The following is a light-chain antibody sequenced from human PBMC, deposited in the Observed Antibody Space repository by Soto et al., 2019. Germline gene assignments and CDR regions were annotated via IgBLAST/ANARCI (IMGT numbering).Light chain of an antibody. CDR2: EVS. CDR1: SSDVGGYNF. CDR3: SSFTISTKYV. V-gene: IGLV2-14*01. J-gene: IGLJ1*01. Sequence: QSVLTQPASVSGSPGQSITISCTGTSSDVGGYNFVSWYQQYPGKAPKLLIFEVSHRPSGVSDRFSGSKSGNTASLTISGLQAEDEADYYCSSFTISTKYVFGTGTQLTVL.